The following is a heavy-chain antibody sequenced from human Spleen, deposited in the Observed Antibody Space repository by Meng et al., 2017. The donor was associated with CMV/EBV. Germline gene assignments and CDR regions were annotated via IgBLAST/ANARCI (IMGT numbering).Heavy chain of an antibody. CDR3: ARDQRGAVAGLDY. J-gene: IGHJ4*02. D-gene: IGHD6-19*01. CDR2: ISSSSSTI. Sequence: GESLKISCAASGFTFSSYSMNWVRQAPGKGLEWVSYISSSSSTIYYADSVKGRFTISRDNAKNTLYLQMNSLRAEDTAVYYCARDQRGAVAGLDYWGQGTLVTVSS. CDR1: GFTFSSYS. V-gene: IGHV3-48*04.